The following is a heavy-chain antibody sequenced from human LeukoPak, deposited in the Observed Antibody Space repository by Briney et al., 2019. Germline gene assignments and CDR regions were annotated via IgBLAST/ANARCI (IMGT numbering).Heavy chain of an antibody. CDR3: ASGRSHNYYDSSGYYYV. Sequence: SETLSLTCTVSGGSISSGGYYWSWIRQHPGKGLEWIGYIYYSGSTYYNPSLKSRVTISVDTSKNQFSLKLSSVTAADTAVYYCASGRSHNYYDSSGYYYVWGQGTLVTVSS. D-gene: IGHD3-22*01. CDR2: IYYSGST. V-gene: IGHV4-31*03. J-gene: IGHJ4*02. CDR1: GGSISSGGYY.